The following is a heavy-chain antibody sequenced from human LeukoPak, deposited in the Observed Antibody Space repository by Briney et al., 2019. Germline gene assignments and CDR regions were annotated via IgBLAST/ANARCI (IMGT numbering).Heavy chain of an antibody. D-gene: IGHD2-21*02. V-gene: IGHV3-21*01. CDR1: GFTFSRYS. CDR3: AKDFVVVPGNVNYFDY. CDR2: ISSSSSYI. J-gene: IGHJ4*02. Sequence: PGGSLRLSCVASGFTFSRYSMNWVRQAPGKGLEWVSSISSSSSYIYYADSVKGRFTISRDNAKNSLYLQMNSLRAEDTAVYYCAKDFVVVPGNVNYFDYWGQGTLVTVSS.